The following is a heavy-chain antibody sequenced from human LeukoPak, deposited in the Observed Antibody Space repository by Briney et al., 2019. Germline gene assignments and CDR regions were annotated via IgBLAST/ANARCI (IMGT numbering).Heavy chain of an antibody. CDR3: ARGVAVHYYYYMDV. CDR1: GYTFTSYD. CDR2: MNPNSGDT. V-gene: IGHV1-8*03. Sequence: ASVKVSCKASGYTFTSYDINWVRQANGQGLEWMGWMNPNSGDTGYAQKFQGRVTITRNTSTSTAYMELSSLRSEDTAVYYCARGVAVHYYYYMDVWGKGTTVTVSS. J-gene: IGHJ6*03. D-gene: IGHD6-19*01.